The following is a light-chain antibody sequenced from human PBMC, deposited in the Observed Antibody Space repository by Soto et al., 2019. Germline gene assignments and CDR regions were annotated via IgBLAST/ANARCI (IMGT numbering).Light chain of an antibody. CDR2: LEGSGSY. Sequence: QSVLTQSSSAYASLGSSVKLTCTLSSGHSSYIIAWHQQQPGKAPRYLMKLEGSGSYNKGSGVPDRFSGSSSGADRYLTISNLQFEDEADYYCETWDSNTHTVFGGGTKLTVL. V-gene: IGLV4-60*02. CDR3: ETWDSNTHTV. CDR1: SGHSSYI. J-gene: IGLJ3*02.